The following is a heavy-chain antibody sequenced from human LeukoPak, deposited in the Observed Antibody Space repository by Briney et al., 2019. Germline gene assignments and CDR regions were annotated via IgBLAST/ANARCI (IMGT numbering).Heavy chain of an antibody. CDR3: ARDLGVRGAYYYYYYMDV. D-gene: IGHD3-10*01. Sequence: GGSLRRSCAASGVTFSSYERNWVRQAPGKGLEWVSYIGSSGSTIYYAESVKGRFTISRDNAKNSLYLQMNSLRAEDTAVYYCARDLGVRGAYYYYYYMDVWGKGTTVTISS. V-gene: IGHV3-48*03. CDR2: IGSSGSTI. CDR1: GVTFSSYE. J-gene: IGHJ6*03.